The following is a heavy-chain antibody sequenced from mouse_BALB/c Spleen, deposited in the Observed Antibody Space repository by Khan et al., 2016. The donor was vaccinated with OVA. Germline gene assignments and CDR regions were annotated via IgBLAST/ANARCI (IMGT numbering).Heavy chain of an antibody. CDR1: GFSLTSYA. V-gene: IGHV2-9*02. J-gene: IGHJ1*01. D-gene: IGHD1-1*01. Sequence: QMQLKESGPGLVAPSQSLSITCTVSGFSLTSYAVHWVRQPPGKGLEWLGVIWTGGSTNYNSALMSRLSISKDNSKSQVFLKMNSLQTDDTAMYYGARAYGSSYWYFDVWGAGTTVTVSS. CDR2: IWTGGST. CDR3: ARAYGSSYWYFDV.